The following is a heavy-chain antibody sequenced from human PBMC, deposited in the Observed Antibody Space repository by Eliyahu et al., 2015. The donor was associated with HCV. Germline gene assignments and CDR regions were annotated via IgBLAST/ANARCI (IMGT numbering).Heavy chain of an antibody. V-gene: IGHV4-59*08. J-gene: IGHJ6*02. CDR2: IHESGGT. CDR1: RGAISSYY. Sequence: QVQLQESGPXLVKPSETLSLTCTVSRGAISSYYWNWVRQSPGKGLEWIGFIHESGGTNSNPSLKSRVTMSLSSSKNQFSLRLSSVTAADTAVYFCARRIQYYRALDVWGQGTTVTVSS. D-gene: IGHD2/OR15-2a*01. CDR3: ARRIQYYRALDV.